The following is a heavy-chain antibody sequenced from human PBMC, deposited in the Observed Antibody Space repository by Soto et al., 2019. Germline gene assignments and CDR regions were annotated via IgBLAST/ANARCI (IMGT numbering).Heavy chain of an antibody. D-gene: IGHD1-1*01. CDR2: IYWDDSK. CDR1: GFSLSTSGVG. CDR3: AAQGTEDWRPDY. Sequence: QITLKESGPTLVRPTQTLTLTCAFSGFSLSTSGVGVGWIRQPPGKALEWLAVIYWDDSKHYSPSLRGRLTISKATSKTPVVLTMTNMDPMDTGTYYCAAQGTEDWRPDYWGQGTRVPVSS. J-gene: IGHJ4*02. V-gene: IGHV2-5*02.